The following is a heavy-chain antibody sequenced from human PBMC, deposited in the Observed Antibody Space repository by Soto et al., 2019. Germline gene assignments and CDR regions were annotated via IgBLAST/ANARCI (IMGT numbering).Heavy chain of an antibody. CDR3: ASLAAAGTVDY. CDR1: GFTFSSYG. D-gene: IGHD6-13*01. V-gene: IGHV3-33*01. J-gene: IGHJ4*02. Sequence: LRLSCAASGFTFSSYGMHWVRQAPGKGLEWVAVIWYDGSNKYYADSVKGRFTISRDNSKNTLYLQMNSLRAEDTAVYYCASLAAAGTVDYWGQGTLVTVSS. CDR2: IWYDGSNK.